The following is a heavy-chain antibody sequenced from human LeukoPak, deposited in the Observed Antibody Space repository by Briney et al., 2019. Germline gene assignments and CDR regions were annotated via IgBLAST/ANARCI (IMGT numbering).Heavy chain of an antibody. J-gene: IGHJ6*03. Sequence: GSLRLSCAASGFTFNTYTMNWVRQAPGKGLEWVSSITASSTAIYSADSVKGRFTISRDNAKNSLYLQMNSLRAEDTAVYYCARAETITMITYYYYYMDVWGKGTTVTISS. D-gene: IGHD3-22*01. CDR3: ARAETITMITYYYYYMDV. CDR1: GFTFNTYT. V-gene: IGHV3-21*01. CDR2: ITASSTAI.